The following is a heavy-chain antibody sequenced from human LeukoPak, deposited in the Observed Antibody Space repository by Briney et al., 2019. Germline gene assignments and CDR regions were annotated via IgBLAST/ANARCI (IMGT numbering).Heavy chain of an antibody. V-gene: IGHV4-61*02. CDR3: ARDSGAVEDTGVGFDY. CDR1: GGSISSGPYY. Sequence: SQTLSLTCTVSGGSISSGPYYWNWIRRPAGKGLEWIGRIYTSGSTNYNPSLKSRVTISVDTSKNQFSLKLSSVTATDTAVYYCARDSGAVEDTGVGFDYWGQGTLVTVSS. D-gene: IGHD2-8*02. J-gene: IGHJ4*02. CDR2: IYTSGST.